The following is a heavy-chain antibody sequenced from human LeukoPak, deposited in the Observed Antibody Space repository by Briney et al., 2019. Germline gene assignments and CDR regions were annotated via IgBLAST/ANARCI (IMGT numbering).Heavy chain of an antibody. J-gene: IGHJ4*02. CDR2: IYHSGST. V-gene: IGHV4-30-2*01. D-gene: IGHD1-1*01. Sequence: PSETLSLTCAVSGGSISSGGYSWSWIRQPPGKGLEWIGYIYHSGSTYYNPSLKSRVTISVDRSKNQFTLKLSSVTAADTAVYYCARGGNWNSYYFDYWGQGTLVTVSS. CDR1: GGSISSGGYS. CDR3: ARGGNWNSYYFDY.